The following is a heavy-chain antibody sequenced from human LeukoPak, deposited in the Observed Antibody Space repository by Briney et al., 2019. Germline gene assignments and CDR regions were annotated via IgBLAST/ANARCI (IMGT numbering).Heavy chain of an antibody. CDR2: IKQDGSEK. Sequence: GGSLRLSCAASGFTFSSYWMSWVRQAPGKWLEWVANIKQDGSEKYYVDSVKGRFTISRDNAKNSLYLQMNSLRAEDTAVYYCARGPPDTAMVFVPFDYWGQGTLVTVSS. V-gene: IGHV3-7*01. D-gene: IGHD5-18*01. CDR3: ARGPPDTAMVFVPFDY. J-gene: IGHJ4*02. CDR1: GFTFSSYW.